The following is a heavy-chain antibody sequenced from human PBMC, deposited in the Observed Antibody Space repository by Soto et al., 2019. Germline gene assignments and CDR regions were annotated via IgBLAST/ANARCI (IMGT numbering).Heavy chain of an antibody. D-gene: IGHD2-15*01. CDR1: GGSISRSW. CDR3: ARYVRGFSVVVVAATVGAFDI. J-gene: IGHJ3*02. Sequence: SETLSLTCSVSGGSISRSWWSWIRQPPGKGLEWIGSIYDSESSNYNPSLKSRVTISIDTSKKQLSLKLTSVTAADTAVYYCARYVRGFSVVVVAATVGAFDIWGQGTMVTVSS. CDR2: IYDSESS. V-gene: IGHV4-59*08.